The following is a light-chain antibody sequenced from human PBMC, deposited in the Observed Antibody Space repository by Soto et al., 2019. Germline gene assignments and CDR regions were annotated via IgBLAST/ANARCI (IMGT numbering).Light chain of an antibody. CDR3: QQSSTAPFT. CDR2: EAS. Sequence: DIQMTQSPSSLSASVGDRVTLTCRASQNINTYLNWYQQKPGKAPKLLIFEASSLQSGVPSRFSGSGSRTDFTVTISSLQPEDFPTYYCQQSSTAPFTFGPGTKVDIK. CDR1: QNINTY. V-gene: IGKV1-39*01. J-gene: IGKJ3*01.